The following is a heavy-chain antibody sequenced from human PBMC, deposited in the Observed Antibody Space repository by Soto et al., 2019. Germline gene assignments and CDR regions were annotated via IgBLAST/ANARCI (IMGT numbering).Heavy chain of an antibody. D-gene: IGHD6-13*01. J-gene: IGHJ1*01. CDR2: ISTGSSYI. V-gene: IGHV3-21*01. CDR3: AREMKQLVQEGFLQH. Sequence: GGSLSLSCAASGFTFSSYTMHWVRQAPGKGLEWVSSISTGSSYIYYADSLKGRFTISRDNAGNSLYLQMNSLRAEDTAVYYCAREMKQLVQEGFLQHWGQGTLVTVSS. CDR1: GFTFSSYT.